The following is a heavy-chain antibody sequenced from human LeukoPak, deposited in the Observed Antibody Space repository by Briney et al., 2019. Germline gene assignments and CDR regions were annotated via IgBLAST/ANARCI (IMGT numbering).Heavy chain of an antibody. J-gene: IGHJ4*02. CDR2: ISSSSSYI. CDR3: ARATDGDYVPY. D-gene: IGHD4-17*01. Sequence: GGSLRLSCAASGFTFSSYSMNRVRQAPGKGLEWVSSISSSSSYINYADSVKGRFTISRDNAKNSLYLQMNSLRVEDTAVYYCARATDGDYVPYWGQGTLVTVSS. CDR1: GFTFSSYS. V-gene: IGHV3-21*01.